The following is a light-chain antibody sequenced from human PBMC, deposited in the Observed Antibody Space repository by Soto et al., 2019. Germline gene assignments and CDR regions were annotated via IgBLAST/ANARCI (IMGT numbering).Light chain of an antibody. CDR2: GNS. Sequence: QSVLTQPPSVSGAPGQRVTISCTGSSSNIGGGYDVPWYQQLPGTAPKLLIYGNSNRPSGVPDRFSGSKSGTSASLAITGLQAEDEADYYCRSYDSSVSKVVFGGGTKLTVL. V-gene: IGLV1-40*01. CDR3: RSYDSSVSKVV. CDR1: SSNIGGGYD. J-gene: IGLJ2*01.